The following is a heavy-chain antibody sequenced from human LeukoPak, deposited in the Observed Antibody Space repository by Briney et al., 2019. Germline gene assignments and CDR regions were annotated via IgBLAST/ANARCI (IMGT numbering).Heavy chain of an antibody. D-gene: IGHD3-22*01. J-gene: IGHJ1*01. V-gene: IGHV4-59*01. CDR3: ARSGDYYRAEYFQH. CDR2: IYYSGGT. CDR1: GGSISSYY. Sequence: SETLSLTCTVSGGSISSYYWSWIRQPPGKGLEWIGYIYYSGGTNYNPSLKSRVTISVDTSKNQFSLILSSMTAADTAVYYCARSGDYYRAEYFQHWGQGTLVTVSS.